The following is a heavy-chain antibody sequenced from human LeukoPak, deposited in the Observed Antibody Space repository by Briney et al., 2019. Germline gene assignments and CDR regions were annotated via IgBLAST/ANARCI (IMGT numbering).Heavy chain of an antibody. V-gene: IGHV5-51*01. Sequence: GESLKISCKGSGYSFTSYWIGWARQVPGKGLEFMGVIYPGDSDTRYRPSFQGQVTISADKSISTAYLQWSSLKASDTAMYYCARALGGSGWRFEYWGQGTLVTVSS. J-gene: IGHJ4*02. D-gene: IGHD6-19*01. CDR1: GYSFTSYW. CDR3: ARALGGSGWRFEY. CDR2: IYPGDSDT.